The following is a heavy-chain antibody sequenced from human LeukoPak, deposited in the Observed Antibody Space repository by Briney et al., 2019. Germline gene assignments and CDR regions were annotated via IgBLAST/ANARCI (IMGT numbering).Heavy chain of an antibody. CDR1: GDSVSSNSAA. CDR2: TYYRSKVYN. J-gene: IGHJ3*02. Sequence: SQTLSLTCAISGDSVSSNSAAWTWGRQSPSRGLEWVGRTYYRSKVYNDYAVSVKSRITINPDTSKNQFSLQLNSVTPEDTAVYYCAREKEQGLAYDAFDIWGQGTMVTVSS. V-gene: IGHV6-1*01. CDR3: AREKEQGLAYDAFDI. D-gene: IGHD6-19*01.